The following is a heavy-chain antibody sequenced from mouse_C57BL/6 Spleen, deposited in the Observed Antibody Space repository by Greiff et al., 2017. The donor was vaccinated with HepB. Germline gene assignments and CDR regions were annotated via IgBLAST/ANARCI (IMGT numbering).Heavy chain of an antibody. J-gene: IGHJ2*01. V-gene: IGHV1-53*01. D-gene: IGHD2-4*01. Sequence: QVHVKQPGTELVKPGASVKLSCKASGYTFTSYWMHWVKQRPGQGLEWIGNINPSNGGTNYNEKFKSKATLTVDKSSSTAYMQLSSLTSEDSAVYYCARFYYDYSYFDYWGQGTTLTVSS. CDR1: GYTFTSYW. CDR3: ARFYYDYSYFDY. CDR2: INPSNGGT.